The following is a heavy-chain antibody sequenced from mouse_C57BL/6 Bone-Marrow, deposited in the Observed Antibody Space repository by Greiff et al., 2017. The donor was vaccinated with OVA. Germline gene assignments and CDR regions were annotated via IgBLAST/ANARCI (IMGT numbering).Heavy chain of an antibody. D-gene: IGHD1-1*01. V-gene: IGHV14-4*01. CDR3: TLTVVDYFDY. Sequence: VQLKESGAELVRPGASVKLSCTASGFNIKDDYMHWVKQRPEQGLEWIGWIDPENGDTEYASKFQGKATITADTSSNTAYLQLSSLTSEDTAVYYCTLTVVDYFDYWGQGTTLTVSS. CDR1: GFNIKDDY. J-gene: IGHJ2*01. CDR2: IDPENGDT.